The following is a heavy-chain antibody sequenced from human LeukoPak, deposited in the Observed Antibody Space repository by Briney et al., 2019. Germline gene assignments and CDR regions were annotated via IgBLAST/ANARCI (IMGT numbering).Heavy chain of an antibody. V-gene: IGHV3-21*01. CDR2: ISSSSSYE. D-gene: IGHD3-3*01. Sequence: ETLSLTCTVSGGSISSYYWSWIRQPPGKGLEWVSSISSSSSYEYYADSVKGRFTISRDNAKNSLYLQMNSLRAEGTAVYYCARGAPPYSDFWSGYCTYWGQGTLVTVSS. J-gene: IGHJ4*02. CDR3: ARGAPPYSDFWSGYCTY. CDR1: GGSISSYY.